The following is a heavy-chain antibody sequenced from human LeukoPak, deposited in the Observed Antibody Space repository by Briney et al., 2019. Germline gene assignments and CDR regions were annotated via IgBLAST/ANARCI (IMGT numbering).Heavy chain of an antibody. CDR2: IIPIFGTA. CDR1: GGTFSSYA. V-gene: IGHV1-69*13. CDR3: ARVERAPNKSFYYDFWSGAFDI. D-gene: IGHD3-3*01. J-gene: IGHJ3*02. Sequence: SVKVSCKASGGTFSSYAISWVRQAPGQGLEWMGGIIPIFGTANYAQKFQGRVTITADESTSTAYVELSSLRSEDTAVYYRARVERAPNKSFYYDFWSGAFDIWGQGTMVTVSS.